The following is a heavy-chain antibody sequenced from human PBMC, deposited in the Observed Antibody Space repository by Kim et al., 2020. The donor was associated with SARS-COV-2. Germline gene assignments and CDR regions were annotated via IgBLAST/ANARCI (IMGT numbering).Heavy chain of an antibody. Sequence: GESLKISCKGSGYSFTSYWIGWVRQMPGKGLEWMGIIYPGDSDTRYSPSFQGQVTISADKSISTAYLQWSSLKASDTAMYYCASLRTAAGHYYGMDVWGQGTTVSVSS. CDR1: GYSFTSYW. CDR2: IYPGDSDT. V-gene: IGHV5-51*01. CDR3: ASLRTAAGHYYGMDV. D-gene: IGHD6-13*01. J-gene: IGHJ6*02.